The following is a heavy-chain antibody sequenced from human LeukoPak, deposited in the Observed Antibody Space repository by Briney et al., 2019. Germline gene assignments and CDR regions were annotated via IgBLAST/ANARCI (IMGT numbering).Heavy chain of an antibody. J-gene: IGHJ1*01. Sequence: GASVKVSCKASGYTFTGYYMHWVRQAPGQGLEWMGWINPNSGGTNYAQKFQGRVTMTRDTSISTAYMELSRLRSDDTAVYYCARDRASSGYYASEYFQHWGQGTLVTVSS. CDR3: ARDRASSGYYASEYFQH. CDR1: GYTFTGYY. D-gene: IGHD3-22*01. V-gene: IGHV1-2*02. CDR2: INPNSGGT.